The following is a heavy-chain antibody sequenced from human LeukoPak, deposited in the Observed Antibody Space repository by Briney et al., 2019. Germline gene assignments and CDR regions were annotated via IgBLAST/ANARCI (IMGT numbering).Heavy chain of an antibody. CDR2: ISYDGSNK. CDR1: GFTFSSYA. CDR3: ASKGLPYDY. J-gene: IGHJ4*02. V-gene: IGHV3-30-3*01. Sequence: GGSLRLSCAASGFTFSSYAMHWVRQAPGKGLEWVAVISYDGSNKYHADSVKGRFTISRDNSKNTLYLQMNSLRAEDTAVYYCASKGLPYDYWGQGTLVTVSS.